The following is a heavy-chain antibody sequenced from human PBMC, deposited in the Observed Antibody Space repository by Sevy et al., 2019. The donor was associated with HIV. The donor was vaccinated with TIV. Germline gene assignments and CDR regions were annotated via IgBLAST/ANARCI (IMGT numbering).Heavy chain of an antibody. D-gene: IGHD4-17*01. CDR3: ARDLEFYDSGDYGPAFMPDF. Sequence: GGSLRLYCAASGFTFSSFGMHWVRQAPGKGLEWVAVIWFDGSNTYYADSVKGRFTISRDIAKNTLHLQMNSLRAEDTAVYYCARDLEFYDSGDYGPAFMPDFWGHGTLVTVSS. J-gene: IGHJ4*01. V-gene: IGHV3-33*01. CDR1: GFTFSSFG. CDR2: IWFDGSNT.